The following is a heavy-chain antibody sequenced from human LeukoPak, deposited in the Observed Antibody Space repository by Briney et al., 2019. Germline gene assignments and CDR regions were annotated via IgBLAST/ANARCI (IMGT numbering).Heavy chain of an antibody. V-gene: IGHV1-69*13. CDR1: GYTFTDSF. J-gene: IGHJ4*02. Sequence: SIKVSCKASGYTFTDSFMHWVRQAPGQGPEWMGGIIPIFGTANYAQKFQGRVTITADESTSTAYMELSSLRSEDTAVYYCASAPIRGYSGYDTFDYWGQGTLVTVSS. CDR3: ASAPIRGYSGYDTFDY. D-gene: IGHD5-12*01. CDR2: IIPIFGTA.